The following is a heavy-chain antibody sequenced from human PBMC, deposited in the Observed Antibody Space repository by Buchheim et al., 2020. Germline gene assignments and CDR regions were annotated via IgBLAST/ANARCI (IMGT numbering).Heavy chain of an antibody. CDR3: TTGAFCGGDCFLKS. CDR1: GFTLNTAA. D-gene: IGHD2-21*02. Sequence: EVQLVESGGGLVKPGGSLRLSCAVSGFTLNTAAMSWVRQAPGKGLEWVGRIKSKTDGGTTDYAAPVQGRFILSRDESKKPLYLEMNSLKSEDTAAYYCTTGAFCGGDCFLKSWGQGTL. V-gene: IGHV3-15*01. J-gene: IGHJ5*02. CDR2: IKSKTDGGTT.